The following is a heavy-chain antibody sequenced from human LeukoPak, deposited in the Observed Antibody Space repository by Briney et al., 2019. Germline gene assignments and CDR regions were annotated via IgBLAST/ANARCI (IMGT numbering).Heavy chain of an antibody. CDR1: GFTFSSYG. Sequence: PGGSLRLSCAASGFTFSSYGMHWVRQAPGKGLEWVAFIRYDGSNKYYADSVKGRFTISRDNSKNTLYLQMNSLRAEDTAVYYCARGQDSSSWCDYWGQGTLVTVSS. CDR3: ARGQDSSSWCDY. CDR2: IRYDGSNK. J-gene: IGHJ4*02. V-gene: IGHV3-30*02. D-gene: IGHD6-13*01.